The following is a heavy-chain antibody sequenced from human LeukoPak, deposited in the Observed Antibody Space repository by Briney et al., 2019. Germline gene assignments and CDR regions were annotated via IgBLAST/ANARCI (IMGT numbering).Heavy chain of an antibody. CDR3: ARDGDSYGYGIDY. J-gene: IGHJ4*02. CDR1: GFTFSIYE. CDR2: ISSSGSTM. D-gene: IGHD5-18*01. V-gene: IGHV3-48*03. Sequence: GGSLRLSCSASGFTFSIYEMNWVRQAPGKGLEWVSYISSSGSTMYYADSVKGRFTISRDNAKNSLYLQMNSLRGEDTAIYYCARDGDSYGYGIDYWGQGTLVTVSP.